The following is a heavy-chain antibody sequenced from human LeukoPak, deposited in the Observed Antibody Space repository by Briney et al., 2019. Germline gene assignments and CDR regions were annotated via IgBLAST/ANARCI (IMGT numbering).Heavy chain of an antibody. CDR1: GGSISSYY. D-gene: IGHD6-13*01. V-gene: IGHV4-4*07. Sequence: PSENLSLTCTVSGGSISSYYWSWIRQPAGKGLEWIGRIYTSGSTNYNPSLKSRVTMSVDTSKNQFSLKLSSVTAADTAVYYCARDSIPGIAAAGTGGYYYYGMDVWGQGTTVTVSS. CDR3: ARDSIPGIAAAGTGGYYYYGMDV. J-gene: IGHJ6*02. CDR2: IYTSGST.